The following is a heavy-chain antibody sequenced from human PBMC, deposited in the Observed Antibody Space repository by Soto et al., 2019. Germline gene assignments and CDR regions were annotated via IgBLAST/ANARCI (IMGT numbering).Heavy chain of an antibody. Sequence: QVQLVESGGGLVKPGGSLRLSCAGSGFSFSDYYMSWVRQAPGKGLEWISYISTTSNTIFYADSVQGRFTISRDNAKNSLYLQMNSMGAADTAVFYCASLGRPSGFGRAFHCWGQGTLVTVSS. CDR2: ISTTSNTI. CDR3: ASLGRPSGFGRAFHC. J-gene: IGHJ4*02. CDR1: GFSFSDYY. V-gene: IGHV3-11*01. D-gene: IGHD3-10*01.